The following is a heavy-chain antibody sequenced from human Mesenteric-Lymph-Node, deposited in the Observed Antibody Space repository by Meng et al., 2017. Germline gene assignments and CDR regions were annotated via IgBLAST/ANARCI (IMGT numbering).Heavy chain of an antibody. Sequence: QVQLQQWGAGLLKPSETRSHPCAVYVGSLSEYYWSWSRQPPGKGLEWIGEINQSGISRYNPSLKSRVTISGDTSKNQLSLKLSSVTAAYTAVYYCAREPGYCSGGSCYGGWFDPWGQGTLVTVSS. CDR2: INQSGIS. CDR1: VGSLSEYY. D-gene: IGHD2-15*01. CDR3: AREPGYCSGGSCYGGWFDP. V-gene: IGHV4-34*01. J-gene: IGHJ5*02.